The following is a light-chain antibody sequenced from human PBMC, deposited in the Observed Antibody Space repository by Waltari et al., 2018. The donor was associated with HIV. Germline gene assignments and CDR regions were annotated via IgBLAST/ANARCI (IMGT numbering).Light chain of an antibody. CDR3: TSYISSSTPV. J-gene: IGLJ3*02. Sequence: QSALTQPASVSGSPGQSITISCGDVSDYKYVSWYQHHPGNAPKVLIYEGNHRPSGFSNRFSGSKSGNTASLTISGLQPEDEADYFCTSYISSSTPVFGGGTKLTVL. CDR1: DVSDYKY. CDR2: EGN. V-gene: IGLV2-14*01.